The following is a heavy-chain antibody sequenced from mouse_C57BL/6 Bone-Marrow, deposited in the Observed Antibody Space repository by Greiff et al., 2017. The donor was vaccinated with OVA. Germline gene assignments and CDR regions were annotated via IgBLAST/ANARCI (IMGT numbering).Heavy chain of an antibody. J-gene: IGHJ2*01. CDR3: ASLED. CDR2: ISSGSSTI. V-gene: IGHV5-17*01. CDR1: GFTFSDYG. Sequence: DVMLVESGGGLVKPGGSLKLSYAASGFTFSDYGMHWVRQAPEKGLEWVAYISSGSSTIYYADTVKGRFTISRDNAKNTLFLQMTSLRSEDTAMYYCASLEDWGQGTTLTVSS.